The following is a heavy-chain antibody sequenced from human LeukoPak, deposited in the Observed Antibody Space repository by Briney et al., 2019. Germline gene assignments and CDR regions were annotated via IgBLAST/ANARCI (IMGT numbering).Heavy chain of an antibody. CDR1: GFTFTNNF. CDR3: ARDGFYFFDL. CDR2: IKQDGSEK. V-gene: IGHV3-7*01. J-gene: IGHJ4*01. Sequence: GGSLRLSCAASGFTFTNNFMGGGRQGPGKGVGGVANIKQDGSEKTYADSVRGRFTIFRDNVKDSVYLQMNSLRAEDSAIYYCARDGFYFFDLWGQGTLVTVSS. D-gene: IGHD6-25*01.